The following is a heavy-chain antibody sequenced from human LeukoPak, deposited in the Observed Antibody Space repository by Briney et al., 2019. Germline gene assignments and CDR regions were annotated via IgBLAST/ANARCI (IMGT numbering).Heavy chain of an antibody. CDR1: GGTFSSYA. Sequence: ASVKVSCKASGGTFSSYAISWVRQAPGQGLEWMGGIIPIFGKANYAQKFQGRVTITTDESTSTAYMELSSLRSEDTAVYYCARVTIVCYYMDVWGKGTTVTVSS. D-gene: IGHD3-16*02. CDR2: IIPIFGKA. CDR3: ARVTIVCYYMDV. V-gene: IGHV1-69*05. J-gene: IGHJ6*03.